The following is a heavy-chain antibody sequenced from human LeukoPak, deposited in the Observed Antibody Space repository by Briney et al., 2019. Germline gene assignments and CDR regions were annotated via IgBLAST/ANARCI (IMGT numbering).Heavy chain of an antibody. CDR2: IYTSGST. Sequence: SETLSLTCTVSGGSISSYYWSWIRQPAGKGLEWIGRIYTSGSTNYNPSLKSRVTVSVDTSKNQFSLKLSSVTAADTAVYYCASSYSSSWDHYYYYGMDVWGQGTTVTVSS. D-gene: IGHD6-13*01. J-gene: IGHJ6*02. CDR3: ASSYSSSWDHYYYYGMDV. V-gene: IGHV4-4*07. CDR1: GGSISSYY.